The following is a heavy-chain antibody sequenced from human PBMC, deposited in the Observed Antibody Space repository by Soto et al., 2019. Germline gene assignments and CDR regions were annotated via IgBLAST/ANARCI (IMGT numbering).Heavy chain of an antibody. J-gene: IGHJ4*02. CDR3: ARVKTFWSGYFPLDY. V-gene: IGHV4-34*01. D-gene: IGHD3-3*01. CDR2: INHSGST. Sequence: SETLSLTCAVYGGSFSGYYWSWIRQPPGKGLEWIGEINHSGSTNYNPSLKSRVTISVDTSKNQFSLKLSSVTAADTAVYYCARVKTFWSGYFPLDYWGQGTLVTVSS. CDR1: GGSFSGYY.